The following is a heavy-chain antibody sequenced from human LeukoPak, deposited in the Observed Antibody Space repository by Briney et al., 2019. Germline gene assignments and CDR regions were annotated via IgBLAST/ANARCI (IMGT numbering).Heavy chain of an antibody. CDR3: ARDGYGSGSYGWFDP. V-gene: IGHV4-59*01. D-gene: IGHD3-10*01. Sequence: SETLSLTCSVSGASITSSYWSWIRQTPGKGLEWIGNIYSGSTNYNPSFESRVTVSLDTSKNQFSLRLTSVTAADTALYYCARDGYGSGSYGWFDPWGQGTLVTISS. CDR2: IYSGST. CDR1: GASITSSY. J-gene: IGHJ5*02.